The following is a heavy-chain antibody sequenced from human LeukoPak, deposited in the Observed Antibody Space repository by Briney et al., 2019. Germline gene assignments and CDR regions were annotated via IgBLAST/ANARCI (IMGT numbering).Heavy chain of an antibody. CDR3: AREYCSGTSCYGYFDY. CDR1: GFTFSSYW. D-gene: IGHD2-2*01. CDR2: IKQDGSQI. Sequence: GGSLRLSCATSGFTFSSYWMCWVRRAPGKGLEWVANIKQDGSQIFYVDSVKGRFTISRDTAKNSLSLQMNSLRAEDTAVYYCAREYCSGTSCYGYFDYWGQGTLVTVSS. J-gene: IGHJ4*02. V-gene: IGHV3-7*01.